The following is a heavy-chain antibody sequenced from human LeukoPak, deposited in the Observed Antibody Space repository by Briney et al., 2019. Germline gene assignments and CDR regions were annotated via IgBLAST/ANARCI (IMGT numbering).Heavy chain of an antibody. CDR2: ISGSGGST. Sequence: GGSLRLSCAASGFTFSSYGMSWVRQAPGKGLEWVSAISGSGGSTYYADSVKGRFTISRDNSKNTLYLQMNSLRAEDTAVYYCAKDDFGLGVVPADDRFDYWGQGTLVTVSS. V-gene: IGHV3-23*01. J-gene: IGHJ4*02. CDR1: GFTFSSYG. D-gene: IGHD2-2*01. CDR3: AKDDFGLGVVPADDRFDY.